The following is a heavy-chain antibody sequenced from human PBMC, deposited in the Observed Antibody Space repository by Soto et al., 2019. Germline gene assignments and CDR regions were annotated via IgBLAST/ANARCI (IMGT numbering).Heavy chain of an antibody. CDR2: ISAYNGNT. J-gene: IGHJ4*02. CDR1: GYTFTSYG. D-gene: IGHD3-10*01. Sequence: ASVKVSCKASGYTFTSYGISWVRQAPGQGLEWMGWISAYNGNTNYAQKLQGRVTMTTDTSTSTAYMELRSLRSADTAVYYCAREKNTDGDGDYWGQGTLVTVSS. V-gene: IGHV1-18*01. CDR3: AREKNTDGDGDY.